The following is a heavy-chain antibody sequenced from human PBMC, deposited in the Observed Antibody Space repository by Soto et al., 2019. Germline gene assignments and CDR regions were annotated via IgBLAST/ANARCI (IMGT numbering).Heavy chain of an antibody. CDR1: GFTFSNAW. CDR3: TTSGVYDFWIFSGTFHS. J-gene: IGHJ4*02. V-gene: IGHV3-15*07. Sequence: GGSLRLSCAASGFTFSNAWLNWVRQAPGKGLEWVGRIKSKTDGGTTDYAAPVKGRFTISREDSKNTLYLQMNSLKTEDTAVYYCTTSGVYDFWIFSGTFHSWGQALLVSVSP. CDR2: IKSKTDGGTT. D-gene: IGHD3-3*01.